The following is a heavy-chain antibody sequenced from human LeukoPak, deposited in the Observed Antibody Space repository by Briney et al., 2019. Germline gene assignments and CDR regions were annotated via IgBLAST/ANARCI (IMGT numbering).Heavy chain of an antibody. CDR3: ARDDAPDGGFLDC. J-gene: IGHJ4*02. CDR2: VDGGGST. D-gene: IGHD2/OR15-2a*01. Sequence: GGSLRLSCAVSGFTFRNYAMSWVRQAPGKALEWVSRVDGGGSTSYADSVKGRFSISRDISKSTLYLQMSSLRGEDTAVYYCARDDAPDGGFLDCRGQGTLVTVSS. CDR1: GFTFRNYA. V-gene: IGHV3-23*01.